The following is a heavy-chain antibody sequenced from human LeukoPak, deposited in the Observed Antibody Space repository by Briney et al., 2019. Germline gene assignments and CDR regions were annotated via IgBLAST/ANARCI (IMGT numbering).Heavy chain of an antibody. J-gene: IGHJ4*02. Sequence: SETLSLTCAVYGGSFSGYYWSWIRQPPGKGLEWIGYIFYSGSTNYNPSLKSRVTISVDTSKNQFSLKLSSVTAADTAVYYCARVRAAAIDYWGQGTLVTVSS. D-gene: IGHD6-13*01. CDR3: ARVRAAAIDY. CDR1: GGSFSGYY. CDR2: IFYSGST. V-gene: IGHV4-59*01.